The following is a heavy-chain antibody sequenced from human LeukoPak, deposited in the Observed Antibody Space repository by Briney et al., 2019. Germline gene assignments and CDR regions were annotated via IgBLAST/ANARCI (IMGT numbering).Heavy chain of an antibody. Sequence: GGSLRLSCAASGFTFGSYAMIWVRQAPGKGLEWVSHISASGGSTYYADSVKGRFTISRVNSKNTLYLQMNSLRAEDTAVYLCAKDGKKYGSTWDFDYWGQGTLVTVSS. CDR2: ISASGGST. J-gene: IGHJ4*02. CDR1: GFTFGSYA. D-gene: IGHD6-13*01. V-gene: IGHV3-23*01. CDR3: AKDGKKYGSTWDFDY.